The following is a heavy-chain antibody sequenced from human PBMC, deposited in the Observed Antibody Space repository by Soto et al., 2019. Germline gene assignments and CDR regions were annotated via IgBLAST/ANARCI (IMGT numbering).Heavy chain of an antibody. V-gene: IGHV3-48*03. CDR3: AVVPAAISQPFDY. J-gene: IGHJ4*02. CDR2: ISSSGSTI. CDR1: GFTFSSYE. Sequence: GGSLRLSCAASGFTFSSYEINWVRQAPGKGLEWVSYISSSGSTIYYADSVKGRFTISRDNAKDSLNLQMNSLRAEDTAVYYCAVVPAAISQPFDYWGQGTLVTVSS. D-gene: IGHD2-2*01.